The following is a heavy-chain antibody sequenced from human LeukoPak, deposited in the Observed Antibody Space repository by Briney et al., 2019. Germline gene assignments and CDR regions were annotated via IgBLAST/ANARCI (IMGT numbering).Heavy chain of an antibody. CDR2: IKQNGHEK. CDR1: EFTFSSYW. D-gene: IGHD6-25*01. V-gene: IGHV3-7*01. CDR3: ARAYSSGHSDY. Sequence: GGSLRLSCAASEFTFSSYWMNWVRQATGKGLEGVANIKQNGHEKYYVDSVKGRFTISRDNAKNSLYLQMNSLRAEDTAVYYCARAYSSGHSDYWGQGTLVTVSS. J-gene: IGHJ4*02.